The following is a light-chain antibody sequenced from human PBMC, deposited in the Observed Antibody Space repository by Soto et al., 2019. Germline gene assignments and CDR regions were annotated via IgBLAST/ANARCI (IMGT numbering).Light chain of an antibody. Sequence: EIVLTQSPGTLSLSPGERATLSCRASQSVSSSYLVWYQQKPGQAPRLLIYGASTRATCIPDRFSGSWSGTDFTLTISRLEPEAFAVYFCQQHCHSAYTFDQRTKLEIK. V-gene: IGKV3-20*01. CDR2: GAS. J-gene: IGKJ2*01. CDR1: QSVSSSY. CDR3: QQHCHSAYT.